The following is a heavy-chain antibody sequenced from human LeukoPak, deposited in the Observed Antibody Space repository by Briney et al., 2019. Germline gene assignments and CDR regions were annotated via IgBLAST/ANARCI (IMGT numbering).Heavy chain of an antibody. CDR1: GYTFTGYY. D-gene: IGHD1-26*01. V-gene: IGHV1-2*02. CDR2: LNPNSGGT. J-gene: IGHJ6*03. Sequence: ASVKVSCKASGYTFTGYYMHWVRQAPGQGLAWMGWLNPNSGGTNYAQKFQGRVTMTRDTSISTAYMELSRLRSDDTAVYYCARGSAYSGSYYYYYYMDVWGKGTTVTVSS. CDR3: ARGSAYSGSYYYYYYMDV.